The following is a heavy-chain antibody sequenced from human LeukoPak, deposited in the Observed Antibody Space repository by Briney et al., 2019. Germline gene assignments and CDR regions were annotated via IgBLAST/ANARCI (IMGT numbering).Heavy chain of an antibody. CDR3: VRDHHYALDV. V-gene: IGHV3-48*02. CDR1: GFIFSSYS. Sequence: PGGSLRLSCAASGFIFSSYSMNWVRQAPGKGLEWISYIRTSPSAIYYADSVRGRFTISRDDAKNSLYLQMDSLRDEDTAVYYCVRDHHYALDVWGQGTTVTVSS. CDR2: IRTSPSAI. J-gene: IGHJ3*01.